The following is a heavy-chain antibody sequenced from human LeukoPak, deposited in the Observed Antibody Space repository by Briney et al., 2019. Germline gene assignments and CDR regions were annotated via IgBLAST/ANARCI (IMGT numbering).Heavy chain of an antibody. V-gene: IGHV3-20*04. J-gene: IGHJ4*02. D-gene: IGHD6-19*01. CDR1: GFIFDDYG. CDR2: INWNGGST. Sequence: PGGSLRLSCAASGFIFDDYGMTWVRHAPGKGLEWVSGINWNGGSTGYGDSVKGRFTISRDNVKNSLYLQMNSLRAEDTAVYYCARVISGWYPHADYWGQGTLVTVSS. CDR3: ARVISGWYPHADY.